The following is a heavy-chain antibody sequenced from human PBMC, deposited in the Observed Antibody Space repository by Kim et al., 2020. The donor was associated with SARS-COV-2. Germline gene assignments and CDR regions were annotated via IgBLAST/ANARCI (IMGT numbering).Heavy chain of an antibody. D-gene: IGHD2-2*01. CDR3: AREDCSSTSCYEGWFDP. J-gene: IGHJ5*02. Sequence: VTGRFTISRDNSKTALYLQMNSLRAEDTAVYYCAREDCSSTSCYEGWFDPWGQGTLVTVSS. V-gene: IGHV3-53*01.